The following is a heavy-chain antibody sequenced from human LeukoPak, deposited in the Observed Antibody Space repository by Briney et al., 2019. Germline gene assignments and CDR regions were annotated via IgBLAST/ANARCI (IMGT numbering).Heavy chain of an antibody. J-gene: IGHJ4*02. CDR1: GFTFSSYW. V-gene: IGHV3-7*01. Sequence: GGSLRLSCAASGFTFSSYWMTWVRQAPGKGLEWVANIKQDASERYYVDSVKGRFTTSRDNAKNSLYLQMNSLRAEDTAVYYCATPTAGTWHFDYWGQGTLVTVSS. CDR2: IKQDASER. D-gene: IGHD1-1*01. CDR3: ATPTAGTWHFDY.